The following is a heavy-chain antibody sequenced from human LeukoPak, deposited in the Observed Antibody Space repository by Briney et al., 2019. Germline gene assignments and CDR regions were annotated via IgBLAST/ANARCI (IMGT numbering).Heavy chain of an antibody. CDR3: AKDFSQRVGAFDY. CDR1: GFTFSSYG. J-gene: IGHJ4*02. V-gene: IGHV3-33*06. CDR2: IWYDGSNK. Sequence: PGGSLRLSCAASGFTFSSYGTHWVRQAPGKGLEWVAVIWYDGSNKYYADSVKGRFTISRDNSKNTLYLQMNSLRAEDTAVYYCAKDFSQRVGAFDYWGQGTLVTVSS. D-gene: IGHD1-26*01.